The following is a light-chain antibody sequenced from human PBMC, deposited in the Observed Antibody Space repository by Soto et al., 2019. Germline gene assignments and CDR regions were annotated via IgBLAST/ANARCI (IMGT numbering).Light chain of an antibody. Sequence: EIVLTQSPDTLSLSPGERATLSCRASQSVSISYLAWYQQKPGQAPRLLIYGASTRATGIPARFSGSGSGTEFTLTISSLQSEDFAVYYCQHYNNWPPWTFGQGTKVDIK. V-gene: IGKV3-15*01. CDR2: GAS. CDR3: QHYNNWPPWT. J-gene: IGKJ1*01. CDR1: QSVSISY.